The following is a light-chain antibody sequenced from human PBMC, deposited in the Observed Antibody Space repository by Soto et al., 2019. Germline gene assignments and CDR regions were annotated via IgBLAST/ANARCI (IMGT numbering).Light chain of an antibody. CDR1: QTISTW. CDR2: DAS. CDR3: QQYTNTNNPWM. J-gene: IGKJ1*01. Sequence: DIQVTQSPPTLSASVGDRVTITCRAIQTISTWMAWYQQKPGKAPKLLVYDASTLQSGVASRFSGSGSGTEFTLIISGLQPDDSATYYCQQYTNTNNPWMLGQGTKV. V-gene: IGKV1-5*01.